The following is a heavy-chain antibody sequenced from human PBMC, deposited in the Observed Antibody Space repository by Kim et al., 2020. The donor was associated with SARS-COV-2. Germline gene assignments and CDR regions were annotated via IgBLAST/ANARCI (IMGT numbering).Heavy chain of an antibody. CDR2: ISSSSSNI. V-gene: IGHV3-21*01. J-gene: IGHJ6*02. CDR3: AIDVGLWGYGMDV. D-gene: IGHD2-21*01. Sequence: GGSLRLSCAASGFTFSSYSMNWVRQAPGKGLEWVSSISSSSSNIYYADSVKGRFTISRDNSKNSLYLQMNSLRAEDTAVYYCAIDVGLWGYGMDVWGQGTTVTFSS. CDR1: GFTFSSYS.